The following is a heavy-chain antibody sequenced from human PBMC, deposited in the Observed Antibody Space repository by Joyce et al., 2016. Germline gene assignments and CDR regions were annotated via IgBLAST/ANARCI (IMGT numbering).Heavy chain of an antibody. CDR3: ASGVAGYCSETTCPTPLDV. V-gene: IGHV1-69*12. D-gene: IGHD2-15*01. J-gene: IGHJ3*01. CDR2: IVPVSDTP. Sequence: QVRLVQSGAEVKMPGSGVKVCCTASGGSFGAQTFHWIRRAPGEGLEWLGGIVPVSDTPHYTRPVHGKVAITADLSANTLVLELGGLRLDDTATYFCASGVAGYCSETTCPTPLDVCGPGRTVIVS. CDR1: GGSFGAQT.